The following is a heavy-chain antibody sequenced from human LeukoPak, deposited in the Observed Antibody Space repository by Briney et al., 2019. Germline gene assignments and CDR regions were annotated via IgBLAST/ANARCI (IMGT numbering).Heavy chain of an antibody. D-gene: IGHD2-2*01. Sequence: GASVKVSCKASEYTFTGYYIHWVRQAPGQGLEWMGWIDPNTGDSNYVQKFQGRVTMTRDTSISTACMELSRLRSDDTAFYYCARIRYCGGISCYYIDYWGQGTLVTVSA. CDR1: EYTFTGYY. CDR3: ARIRYCGGISCYYIDY. V-gene: IGHV1-2*02. J-gene: IGHJ4*02. CDR2: IDPNTGDS.